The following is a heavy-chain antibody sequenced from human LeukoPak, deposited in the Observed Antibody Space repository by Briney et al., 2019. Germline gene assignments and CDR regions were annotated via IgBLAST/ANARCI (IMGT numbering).Heavy chain of an antibody. V-gene: IGHV1-69*06. CDR2: IIPIFGTA. J-gene: IGHJ4*02. D-gene: IGHD4-17*01. CDR1: GGTFSSYA. Sequence: GASVKVSCKASGGTFSSYAISWVRQAPGQGLEWMGGIIPIFGTANYAQKFQGRVTITADKSTSTAYMELSSLRSEDTAVYYCAREHYGDPKVFDYWGQGTLVTVSS. CDR3: AREHYGDPKVFDY.